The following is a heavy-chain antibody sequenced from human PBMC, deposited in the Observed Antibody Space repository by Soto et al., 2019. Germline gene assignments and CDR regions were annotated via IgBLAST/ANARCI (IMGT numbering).Heavy chain of an antibody. J-gene: IGHJ6*02. CDR1: GGTFSSYA. Sequence: SVKVSCKASGGTFSSYAMSWVRQAPGQGLEWMGGIIPIFGTANYAQKFQGRVTITADESTSTAYMELSSLRSEDTAVYYCARDMGDIVVVPAAINPYYYYGMDVWGQGTTVTVSS. CDR3: ARDMGDIVVVPAAINPYYYYGMDV. D-gene: IGHD2-2*02. V-gene: IGHV1-69*13. CDR2: IIPIFGTA.